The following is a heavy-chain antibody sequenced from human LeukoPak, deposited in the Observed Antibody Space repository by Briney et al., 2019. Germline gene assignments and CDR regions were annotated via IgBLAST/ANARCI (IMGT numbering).Heavy chain of an antibody. Sequence: PGRSLRLSCAASGFTFDDYAMHLVRRAPGKGLEWVSGISWNSGSIGYADSVKGRFTISRDNAKNSLYLQMNSLRAEDTALYYCAKETYSYGPKAFDYWGQGTLVTVSS. J-gene: IGHJ4*02. V-gene: IGHV3-9*01. CDR1: GFTFDDYA. CDR2: ISWNSGSI. D-gene: IGHD5-18*01. CDR3: AKETYSYGPKAFDY.